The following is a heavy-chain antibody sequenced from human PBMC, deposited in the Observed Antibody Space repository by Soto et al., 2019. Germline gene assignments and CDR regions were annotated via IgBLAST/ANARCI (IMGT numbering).Heavy chain of an antibody. CDR1: GFTFSSYS. J-gene: IGHJ4*02. Sequence: VQLLESGGGLVQPGGSLRLSCAASGFTFSSYSMSWVRQAPGKGLEWVSAISGSGGSIYYAGSVKGRFTISRDNSKSTLYLQMNSLRAEDTAVYYCAKRIGYCSGCSCTYWGQGTLVTVSS. V-gene: IGHV3-23*01. D-gene: IGHD2-15*01. CDR3: AKRIGYCSGCSCTY. CDR2: ISGSGGSI.